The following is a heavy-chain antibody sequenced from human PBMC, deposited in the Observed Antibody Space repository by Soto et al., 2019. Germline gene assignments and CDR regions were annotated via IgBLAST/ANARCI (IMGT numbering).Heavy chain of an antibody. J-gene: IGHJ4*02. CDR1: GYTLNTYY. Sequence: GASVKVSCKPSGYTLNTYYLHWVRQAPGQGLEWMGIIHPSGGGSTYAQKFLGRVTMTRDTSTSTVFMELSSLRSADTAVYYCARGGHIAVVTASFDYWGQGTLVTXSS. V-gene: IGHV1-46*02. CDR2: IHPSGGGS. D-gene: IGHD2-21*02. CDR3: ARGGHIAVVTASFDY.